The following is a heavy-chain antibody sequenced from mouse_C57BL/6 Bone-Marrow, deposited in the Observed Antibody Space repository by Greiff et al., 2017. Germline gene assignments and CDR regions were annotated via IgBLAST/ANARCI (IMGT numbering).Heavy chain of an antibody. CDR2: INYDGSST. Sequence: EVHLVESEGGLVQPGSSMKLSCTASGFTFSDYYMAWVRQVPEKGLEWVANINYDGSSTYYLDSLKSRFIISRDNAKNILYLQMSSLKSEDTATYYWARDPYYCGSSDDWYFDVWGTGTTVTVSS. D-gene: IGHD1-1*01. V-gene: IGHV5-16*01. CDR1: GFTFSDYY. CDR3: ARDPYYCGSSDDWYFDV. J-gene: IGHJ1*03.